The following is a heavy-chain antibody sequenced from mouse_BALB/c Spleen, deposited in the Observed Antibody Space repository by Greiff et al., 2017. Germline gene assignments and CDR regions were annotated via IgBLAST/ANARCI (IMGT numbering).Heavy chain of an antibody. CDR2: IWSGGST. J-gene: IGHJ3*01. CDR1: GFSLTSYG. CDR3: ASPPHYGSSYWFAY. D-gene: IGHD1-1*01. Sequence: QVQLKQSGPGLVQPSQSLSITCTVSGFSLTSYGVHWVRQSPGKGLEWLGVIWSGGSTDYNAAFISRLSISKDNSKSQVFFKMNSLQANDTAIYYCASPPHYGSSYWFAYWGQGTLVTVSA. V-gene: IGHV2-2*02.